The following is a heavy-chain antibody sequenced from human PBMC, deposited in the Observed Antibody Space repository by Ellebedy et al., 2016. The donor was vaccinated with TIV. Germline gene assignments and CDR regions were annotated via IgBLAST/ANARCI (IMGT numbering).Heavy chain of an antibody. J-gene: IGHJ4*02. V-gene: IGHV3-7*01. CDR3: ARAVVRPRPPVPFDY. CDR2: IKQDGSEK. D-gene: IGHD4-23*01. Sequence: GGSLRLSXTASGFTFSIYWISWVRQAPGKGLEWVANIKQDGSEKYYVDSVKGRFTISRDNAKNSVYLQMNSLRAEDTAVYYCARAVVRPRPPVPFDYWGQGTLVTVSS. CDR1: GFTFSIYW.